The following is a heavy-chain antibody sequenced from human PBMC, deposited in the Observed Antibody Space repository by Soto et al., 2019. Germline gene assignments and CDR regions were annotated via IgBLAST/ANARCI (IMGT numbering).Heavy chain of an antibody. CDR3: ARIGASGWSWGFDY. CDR2: IDWDDNK. J-gene: IGHJ4*02. Sequence: SGPTLVNPTQTLTLTCTFSGFSLSTSGVCVSWIRQPPGKALEWLALIDWDDNKYYSTSLKTRLTISKDTSKNQVVLTMTNMDPVDTATYYCARIGASGWSWGFDYWGQGTLVTVSS. V-gene: IGHV2-70*01. CDR1: GFSLSTSGVC. D-gene: IGHD6-19*01.